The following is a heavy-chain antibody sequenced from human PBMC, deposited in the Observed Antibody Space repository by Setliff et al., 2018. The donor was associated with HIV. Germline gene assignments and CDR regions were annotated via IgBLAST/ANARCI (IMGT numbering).Heavy chain of an antibody. D-gene: IGHD7-27*01. CDR1: GGSISSSNYY. CDR3: ARGAGDRGDAFDV. CDR2: IYYIGST. V-gene: IGHV4-39*07. J-gene: IGHJ3*01. Sequence: PSETLSLTCTVSGGSISSSNYYWGWIRQPPGKGLELIGTIYYIGSTFYNPSLKSRVTISMDTSKNQFSLKLSFVTAADTAVYYCARGAGDRGDAFDVWGQGTMVTVSS.